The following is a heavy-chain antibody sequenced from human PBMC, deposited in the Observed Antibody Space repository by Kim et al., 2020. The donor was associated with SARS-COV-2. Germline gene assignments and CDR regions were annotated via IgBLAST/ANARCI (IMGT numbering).Heavy chain of an antibody. CDR3: ARGGAYCSGGNCYSGGYFQH. J-gene: IGHJ1*01. D-gene: IGHD2-15*01. CDR1: GFIFSNYA. Sequence: GGSLRLSCAASGFIFSNYAMNWVRQAPGKGREWVTVISYDGRNKYYTDSVKGRFTISRDNSKNTLYLQMNSLRPEDTAVYYCARGGAYCSGGNCYSGGYFQHWGQGTLVSVSS. CDR2: ISYDGRNK. V-gene: IGHV3-30*04.